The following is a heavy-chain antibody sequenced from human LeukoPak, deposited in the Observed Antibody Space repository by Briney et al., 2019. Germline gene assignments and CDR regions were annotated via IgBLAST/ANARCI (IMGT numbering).Heavy chain of an antibody. CDR2: IIAIFGTA. V-gene: IGHV1-69*05. J-gene: IGHJ6*03. CDR1: GYTFTSYG. CDR3: ARGRRYYMDV. Sequence: SVKVSCKASGYTFTSYGISWVRQAPGQGLEWMGGIIAIFGTANYAQKFQGRVTITTDESTSTAYMELSSLRSEDTAVYYCARGRRYYMDVWGKGTTVTVSS.